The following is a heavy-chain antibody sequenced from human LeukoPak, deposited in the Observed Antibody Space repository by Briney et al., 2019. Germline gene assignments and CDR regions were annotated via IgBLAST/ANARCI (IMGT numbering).Heavy chain of an antibody. J-gene: IGHJ4*02. CDR3: ARRAYGSGSFNRYYFDY. V-gene: IGHV4-61*01. CDR1: GGSISSGSYY. D-gene: IGHD3-10*01. Sequence: SETLSLTCTVSGGSISSGSYYWSWIRQPPGKGLEWIGYIYYSGSTNYNPSLKSRVTISVDTSKNQFSLKLNSVTAADTAVYYCARRAYGSGSFNRYYFDYWGQGTLVAVSS. CDR2: IYYSGST.